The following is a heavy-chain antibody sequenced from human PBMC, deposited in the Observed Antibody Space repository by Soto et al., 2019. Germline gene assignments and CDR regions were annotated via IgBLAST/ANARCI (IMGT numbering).Heavy chain of an antibody. CDR1: GGTFSSYA. Sequence: QVQLVQSGAEVKKPGSSVKVSCKASGGTFSSYAISWVRQAPGQGLEWMGGIIPIFGTANYAQKFQGRVTITADESTSTAYMELSSLRSEDTAEYYCAHSKLVRGVIIPTGWYFDYWGQGTLVTVSS. D-gene: IGHD3-10*01. V-gene: IGHV1-69*01. CDR3: AHSKLVRGVIIPTGWYFDY. J-gene: IGHJ4*02. CDR2: IIPIFGTA.